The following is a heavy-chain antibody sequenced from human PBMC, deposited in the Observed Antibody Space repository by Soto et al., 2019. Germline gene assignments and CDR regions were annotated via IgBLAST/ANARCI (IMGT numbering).Heavy chain of an antibody. CDR3: ARDDLGYWSGGSCEYCMDV. J-gene: IGHJ6*02. V-gene: IGHV3-30-3*01. CDR2: ISYAGSNK. D-gene: IGHD2-15*01. CDR1: GFTFSSYA. Sequence: QVQLVESVGGVVQPGRSLRLSCAASGFTFSSYAMHWVRQAPGKGLEWVAVISYAGSNKYYADSVKGRFTISRDNSKNTRYLQMNSLRAEDTAVYYCARDDLGYWSGGSCEYCMDVWGQGTTVTVSS.